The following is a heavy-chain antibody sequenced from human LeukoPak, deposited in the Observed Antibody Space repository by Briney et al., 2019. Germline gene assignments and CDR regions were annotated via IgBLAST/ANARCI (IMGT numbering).Heavy chain of an antibody. CDR2: IRQDESEK. D-gene: IGHD1-1*01. Sequence: GGSLRLSCAASGFTFSIYWMSWVRQAPGKGLEWVANIRQDESEKYYVDSVKGRFTISRDNAKNALYLQMNSLRAEDTAVYYCARDKIEGATTLDYWGQGILVTVSS. CDR1: GFTFSIYW. J-gene: IGHJ4*02. V-gene: IGHV3-7*01. CDR3: ARDKIEGATTLDY.